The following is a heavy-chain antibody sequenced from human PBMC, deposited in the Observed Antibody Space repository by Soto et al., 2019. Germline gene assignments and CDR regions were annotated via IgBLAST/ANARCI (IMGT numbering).Heavy chain of an antibody. Sequence: QVQLVESGGGVVQPGMSLSLSCAASGFTFSNYGMHWARQAPGKGLEWVTLISNDGSNKFYADSVKGRFTISRDNSKNTLYLQMTSLKTEDTAVYYCAKDGADTGTYNFDYWGQGTLVTVSS. CDR3: AKDGADTGTYNFDY. CDR1: GFTFSNYG. CDR2: ISNDGSNK. D-gene: IGHD1-26*01. V-gene: IGHV3-30*18. J-gene: IGHJ4*02.